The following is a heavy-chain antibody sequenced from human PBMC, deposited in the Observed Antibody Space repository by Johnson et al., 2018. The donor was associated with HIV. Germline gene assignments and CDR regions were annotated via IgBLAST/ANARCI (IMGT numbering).Heavy chain of an antibody. V-gene: IGHV3-66*01. D-gene: IGHD3-16*01. CDR1: GFTVSSNY. CDR2: RWSGGST. CDR3: ARDGQMTLGDDAFDI. J-gene: IGHJ3*02. Sequence: VQLVESGGGVVQPGGSLRLSCAASGFTVSSNYMSWVRQAPGKGLEWVSVRWSGGSTSYADTVKGRFTISRDTAKNTPHLQMKSRRAEATAVYYCARDGQMTLGDDAFDIWGQGTMVTVSS.